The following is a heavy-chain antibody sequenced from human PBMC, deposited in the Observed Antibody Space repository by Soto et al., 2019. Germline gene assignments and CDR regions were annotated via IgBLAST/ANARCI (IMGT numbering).Heavy chain of an antibody. V-gene: IGHV3-30*18. CDR3: AKDLGSSAFDY. D-gene: IGHD6-19*01. J-gene: IGHJ4*02. Sequence: VGSLRLSCAASGFTFSSYGMHWVRQAPGKGPEWVAVISYDGSNKYYADSVKGRFTISRDNSKNTLYLQMNSLRAEDTAVYYCAKDLGSSAFDYWGQGTLVTVSS. CDR2: ISYDGSNK. CDR1: GFTFSSYG.